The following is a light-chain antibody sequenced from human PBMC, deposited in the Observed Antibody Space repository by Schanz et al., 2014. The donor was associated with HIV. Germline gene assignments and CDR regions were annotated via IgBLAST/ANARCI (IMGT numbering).Light chain of an antibody. J-gene: IGLJ2*01. CDR1: TSNIGAGYD. Sequence: QSVLTQPPSVSGAPGQRVSISCTGTTSNIGAGYDVHWYLQLPGSAPKLLIYGNNNRPSGVPDRFSGSKSGTSASLAITGLQAEDEGDYYCSSLAADNTLVFGGGTKLTVL. CDR3: SSLAADNTLV. CDR2: GNN. V-gene: IGLV1-40*01.